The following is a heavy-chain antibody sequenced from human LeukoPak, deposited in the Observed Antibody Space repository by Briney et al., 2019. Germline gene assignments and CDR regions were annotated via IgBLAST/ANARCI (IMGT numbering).Heavy chain of an antibody. D-gene: IGHD3-3*02. CDR2: IYYSGST. J-gene: IGHJ5*02. CDR3: ARVTASIPTNWFDP. V-gene: IGHV4-59*01. CDR1: GGSISSYY. Sequence: PSETLSLTCTVSGGSISSYYWSWIRQPPGKGLEWIGYIYYSGSTNYNPSLKSRVTISVDTSKNQFSLKLSSVTAADTAVYYGARVTASIPTNWFDPWGQGTLVTVSS.